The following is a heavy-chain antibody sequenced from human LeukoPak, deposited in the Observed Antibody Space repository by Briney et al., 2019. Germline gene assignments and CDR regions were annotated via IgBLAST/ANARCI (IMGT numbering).Heavy chain of an antibody. V-gene: IGHV1-58*02. CDR3: ATGLNYVFDY. Sequence: ASVKVSCKASGFTFTNSAMQWVRQARGQRLEWIGRIVVASGNTNYAQKFQERVTITRDMSTSTAYMELSSLRSEDTAVYYCATGLNYVFDYWGQGTLVTVSS. J-gene: IGHJ4*02. CDR1: GFTFTNSA. CDR2: IVVASGNT. D-gene: IGHD1-7*01.